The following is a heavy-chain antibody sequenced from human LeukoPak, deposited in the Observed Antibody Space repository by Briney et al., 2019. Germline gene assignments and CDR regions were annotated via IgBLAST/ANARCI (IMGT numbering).Heavy chain of an antibody. Sequence: GASVKVSCKASGGTFSSYAISWVRQAPGQGLEWMGRIIPILGIANYAQKFQGRVTITADKSTSTAYMELSSLRSEDTAVYYCASLYSSGPDAFDIWGQGTMVTVSS. CDR1: GGTFSSYA. CDR3: ASLYSSGPDAFDI. V-gene: IGHV1-69*04. J-gene: IGHJ3*02. CDR2: IIPILGIA. D-gene: IGHD6-19*01.